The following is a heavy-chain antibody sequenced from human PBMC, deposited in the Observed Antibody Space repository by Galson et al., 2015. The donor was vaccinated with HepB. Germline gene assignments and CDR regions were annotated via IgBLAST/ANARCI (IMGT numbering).Heavy chain of an antibody. CDR2: ISAYNGNT. CDR1: GYTFTSYG. D-gene: IGHD3-22*01. J-gene: IGHJ4*02. V-gene: IGHV1-18*04. CDR3: ARESYYYDSSGRDY. Sequence: SVKVSCKASGYTFTSYGISWVRQAPGQGLEWMGWISAYNGNTNYAQKLQGRVTMTTDTSTSTAYMELRSLRSDDTAVYYCARESYYYDSSGRDYWGQGTLVTVSS.